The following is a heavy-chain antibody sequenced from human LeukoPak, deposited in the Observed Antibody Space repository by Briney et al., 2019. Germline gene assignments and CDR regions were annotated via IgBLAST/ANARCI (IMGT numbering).Heavy chain of an antibody. J-gene: IGHJ4*02. D-gene: IGHD6-19*01. CDR3: ANARSSGWYESDY. V-gene: IGHV3-30*18. Sequence: GGSLRHSCVASRFIFRSFGFHWVRPAPGEGVGWVAVILYDGRKTYYADSVKGRFTISRDNSKNTVYLQMNSLRAYDTAVYYCANARSSGWYESDYWGQGTLVTVSS. CDR2: ILYDGRKT. CDR1: RFIFRSFG.